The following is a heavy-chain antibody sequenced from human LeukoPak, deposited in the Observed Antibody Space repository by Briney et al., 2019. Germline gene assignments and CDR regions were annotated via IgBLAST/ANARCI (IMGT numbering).Heavy chain of an antibody. Sequence: GGSLRLSCAASGFTVSSNYMSWVRQAPGKGLEWVSVIYSGGSTYYADSVKGRFTISRDNSKNTLYLQMNSLRAEDTAVYYCARVATRKRAFDIWGQGTMVTVSS. CDR1: GFTVSSNY. CDR2: IYSGGST. D-gene: IGHD5-12*01. J-gene: IGHJ3*02. CDR3: ARVATRKRAFDI. V-gene: IGHV3-53*01.